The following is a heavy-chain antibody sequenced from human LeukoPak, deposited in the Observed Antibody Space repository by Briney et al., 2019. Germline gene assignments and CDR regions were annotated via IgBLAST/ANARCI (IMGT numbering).Heavy chain of an antibody. J-gene: IGHJ4*02. CDR1: GFTFSNYA. CDR3: ATRSTYSRSWYGAGSYFDG. V-gene: IGHV3-23*01. Sequence: GGSLRLSCAASGFTFSNYAMSWVRQAPGKGLEWVSAISGSGGNTYYADSVKGRFTISRDNSKNTLYLQMNSLRAEDTAVYYCATRSTYSRSWYGAGSYFDGWGQGTLATVSS. CDR2: ISGSGGNT. D-gene: IGHD6-13*01.